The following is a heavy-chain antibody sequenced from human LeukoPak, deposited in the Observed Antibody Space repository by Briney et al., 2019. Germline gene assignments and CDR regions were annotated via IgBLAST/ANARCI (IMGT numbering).Heavy chain of an antibody. D-gene: IGHD3-10*01. CDR1: GGSISSSDW. J-gene: IGHJ4*02. CDR2: IYRSENP. Sequence: PSGTLSLTCAVSGGSISSSDWWSWVRQPPGRGLEWIGYIYRSENPSYNPSLKGRVTMSADKSKNQFSLRLSSVTAADTAVYYCARGHYGPGIGTYPNWGQGTLVTVSA. V-gene: IGHV4-4*02. CDR3: ARGHYGPGIGTYPN.